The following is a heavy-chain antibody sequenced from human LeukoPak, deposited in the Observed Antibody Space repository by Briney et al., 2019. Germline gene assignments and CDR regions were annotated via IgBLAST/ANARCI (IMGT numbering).Heavy chain of an antibody. CDR3: TTLRYGFDY. J-gene: IGHJ4*02. Sequence: GGTLRLSCAASGLTFRSYGMSWVRQAPGKGLEWVGRIKSKTDGGTTDYAAPVKGRFTISRDDSKNTLYLQMNSLKTEDTAVYYCTTLRYGFDYWGQGTLVTVSS. CDR1: GLTFRSYG. D-gene: IGHD3-9*01. CDR2: IKSKTDGGTT. V-gene: IGHV3-15*01.